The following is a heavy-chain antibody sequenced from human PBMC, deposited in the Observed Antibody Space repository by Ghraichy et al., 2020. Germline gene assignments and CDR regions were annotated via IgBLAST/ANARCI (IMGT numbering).Heavy chain of an antibody. Sequence: SETLSLTCTVSGGSISSSSYYWGWIRQPPGKGLEWIGSIYYSGSTYYNPSLKSRVTISVDTSKNQFSLKLSSVTAADTAVYYCASFELYDFWAFDIWGQGTMVTVSS. CDR2: IYYSGST. D-gene: IGHD3-3*01. CDR3: ASFELYDFWAFDI. CDR1: GGSISSSSYY. V-gene: IGHV4-39*01. J-gene: IGHJ3*02.